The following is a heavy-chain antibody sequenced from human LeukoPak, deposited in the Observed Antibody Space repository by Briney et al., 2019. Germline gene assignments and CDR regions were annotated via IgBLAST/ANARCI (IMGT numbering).Heavy chain of an antibody. D-gene: IGHD6-13*01. CDR3: ARARDSSRGDWFDP. J-gene: IGHJ5*02. V-gene: IGHV3-66*01. Sequence: PGGSLRLSCAASGFTVSSNYMSWVRQAPGKGLKWVSVIYSGGSTYYADSVKGRFTISRDNSKNTLYLQMNSLRAEDTAVYYCARARDSSRGDWFDPWGQGTLVTVSS. CDR1: GFTVSSNY. CDR2: IYSGGST.